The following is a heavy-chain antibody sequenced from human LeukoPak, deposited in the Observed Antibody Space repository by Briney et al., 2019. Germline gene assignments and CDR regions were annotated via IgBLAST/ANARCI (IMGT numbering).Heavy chain of an antibody. CDR1: GFTVSDNY. J-gene: IGHJ4*02. V-gene: IGHV3-66*01. CDR3: AGGYRAYDYLDY. D-gene: IGHD5-12*01. CDR2: IYIGGTT. Sequence: GGSLRLSCAVSGFTVSDNYINWVRQAPGKGLEWVSVIYIGGTTYYTDSVKGRFTISRDNSKNTVCLQMNSLRAEDTAVYYCAGGYRAYDYLDYWGQGTLVTVSS.